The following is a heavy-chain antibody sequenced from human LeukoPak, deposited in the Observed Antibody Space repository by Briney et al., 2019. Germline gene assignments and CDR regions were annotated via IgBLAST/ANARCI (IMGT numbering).Heavy chain of an antibody. CDR1: GFTFSSYE. V-gene: IGHV3-48*03. CDR3: ARAHRYCSGGSCPFAFDP. CDR2: ISSSGSTI. J-gene: IGHJ5*02. Sequence: GGSLRLSCAASGFTFSSYEMNWVRQAPGKGLEWVSYISSSGSTIYYADSVKGRFTISRDNAKNSLYLQMNSLRAEDTAVYYCARAHRYCSGGSCPFAFDPWGQGTLVTVSP. D-gene: IGHD2-15*01.